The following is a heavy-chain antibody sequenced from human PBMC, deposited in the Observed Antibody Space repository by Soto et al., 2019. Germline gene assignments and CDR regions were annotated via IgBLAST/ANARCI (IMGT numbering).Heavy chain of an antibody. J-gene: IGHJ4*02. CDR3: ARALWYYGSTSSYTIDY. D-gene: IGHD2-2*02. CDR1: GFTLSSYG. CDR2: IWYDGNTE. Sequence: GGSLRLSCAGSGFTLSSYGMHWVRQAPGKGLEWVAIIWYDGNTEKYIDSVRGRFTISRDTSKNTLYLQMNDLRAEDTALYYCARALWYYGSTSSYTIDYWGQGTLVTVSS. V-gene: IGHV3-33*01.